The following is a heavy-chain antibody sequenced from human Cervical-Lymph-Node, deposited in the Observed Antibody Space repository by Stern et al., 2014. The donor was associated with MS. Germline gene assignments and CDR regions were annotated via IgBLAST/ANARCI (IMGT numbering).Heavy chain of an antibody. D-gene: IGHD4-23*01. Sequence: VQLEESGGGVVQPGRSLRLSCAASGFTFSSSGMHWVRQAPGKGLEGLAIIWDDGSNRYYADSVKGRFTISRDNSKNTLYLQMNSLRAEDTAVYYCAREGGNTAEYFQHWGQGTLVTVSS. CDR2: IWDDGSNR. J-gene: IGHJ1*01. CDR1: GFTFSSSG. V-gene: IGHV3-33*01. CDR3: AREGGNTAEYFQH.